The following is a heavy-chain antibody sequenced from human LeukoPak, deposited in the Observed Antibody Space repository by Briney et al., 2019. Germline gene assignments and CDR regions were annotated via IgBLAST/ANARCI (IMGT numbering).Heavy chain of an antibody. J-gene: IGHJ4*02. D-gene: IGHD3-16*02. CDR2: INPNSGGT. CDR3: ARGSPRMITFGGVIVTLSCDY. Sequence: ASVKVSCKASGYTFTGYYMHWVRQAPGQGLEWMGWINPNSGGTNYAQKFQGRVTMTRDTSISTAYMELSRLRSDDTAVYYCARGSPRMITFGGVIVTLSCDYWGQGTLVTVSS. V-gene: IGHV1-2*02. CDR1: GYTFTGYY.